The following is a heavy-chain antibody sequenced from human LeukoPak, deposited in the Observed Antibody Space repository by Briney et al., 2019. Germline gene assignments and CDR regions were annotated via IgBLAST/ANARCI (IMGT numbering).Heavy chain of an antibody. Sequence: ASVKVSCKASGYTFTSYAMHWVRQAPGQRLEWMGWINAGNGNTKYSQKFQGRVTITRDTSASTAYMELSSLRSEDTAVYYCARRLLRSANWFDPWGQGTLVIVSS. D-gene: IGHD3-22*01. J-gene: IGHJ5*02. CDR3: ARRLLRSANWFDP. CDR2: INAGNGNT. CDR1: GYTFTSYA. V-gene: IGHV1-3*01.